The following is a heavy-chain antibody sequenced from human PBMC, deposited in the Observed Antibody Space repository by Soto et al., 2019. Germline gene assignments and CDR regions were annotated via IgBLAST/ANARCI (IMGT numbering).Heavy chain of an antibody. D-gene: IGHD3-22*01. V-gene: IGHV4-34*01. CDR1: GGSFSGYY. CDR2: VNHSGSS. Sequence: PSETLSLTCAVYGGSFSGYYWGWIRQPPGRGLEWIGEVNHSGSSNSNPSLKSRVTISADTSKNQFSLKLSSVTAADTALYYCARGISMTVPVPTHAPDKYYFVSWGPGTLLTVSS. CDR3: ARGISMTVPVPTHAPDKYYFVS. J-gene: IGHJ4*02.